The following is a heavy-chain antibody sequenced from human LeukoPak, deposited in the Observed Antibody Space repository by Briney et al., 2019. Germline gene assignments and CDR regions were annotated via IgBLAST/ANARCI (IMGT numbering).Heavy chain of an antibody. CDR3: ARGISSSWGLDY. CDR1: GFTFSSHA. J-gene: IGHJ4*02. CDR2: IDTIGATT. V-gene: IGHV3-23*01. D-gene: IGHD6-13*01. Sequence: GGSLRLSCAASGFTFSSHAMSWVRQAPGKGLQGVSTIDTIGATTSYADSVKGRFTVSRDNSKNTLYLQMNSLRAEDTAVYYCARGISSSWGLDYWGQGTLVTVSS.